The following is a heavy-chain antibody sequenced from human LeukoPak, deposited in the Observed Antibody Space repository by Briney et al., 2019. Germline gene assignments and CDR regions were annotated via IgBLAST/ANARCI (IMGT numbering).Heavy chain of an antibody. D-gene: IGHD5-18*01. J-gene: IGHJ4*02. CDR3: ARDAGYGYWVVDY. V-gene: IGHV3-66*01. CDR2: ISGGGTT. CDR1: GFTFSNAW. Sequence: GGSLRLSCAASGFTFSNAWMSWVRQAPGKGLEWVSTISGGGTTYYADSVKGRFTISRDNSKNTLYLQMNSLRAEDTAVYYCARDAGYGYWVVDYWGQGTLVTVSS.